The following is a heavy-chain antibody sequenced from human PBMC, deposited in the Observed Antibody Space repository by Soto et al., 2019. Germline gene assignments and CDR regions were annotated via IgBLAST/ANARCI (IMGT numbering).Heavy chain of an antibody. CDR2: IYENGDT. J-gene: IGHJ5*02. CDR3: ARELRARFVP. D-gene: IGHD3-3*01. V-gene: IGHV4-30-2*01. Sequence: TLSLSCAVSGGCISRSGFSWRWIRQTPGKGLEWIGYIYENGDTNYNKSLKSRVTILIERSKNQVSLRVNSVTAADTAIYYCARELRARFVPWGQGPLVTVSS. CDR1: GGCISRSGFS.